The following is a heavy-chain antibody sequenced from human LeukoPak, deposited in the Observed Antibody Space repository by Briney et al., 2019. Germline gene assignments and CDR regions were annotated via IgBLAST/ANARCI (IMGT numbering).Heavy chain of an antibody. V-gene: IGHV4-39*07. J-gene: IGHJ3*02. D-gene: IGHD3-3*01. Sequence: SETLSLTCTVSGGSISSSSYYWGWIRQPPGRGLEWIGSIYYSGSTYYNPSLKSRVTISVDTSKNQFSLKLSSVTAADTAVYYCASTRPRGLWSGSTHNAFDIWGQGPMVTVSS. CDR3: ASTRPRGLWSGSTHNAFDI. CDR1: GGSISSSSYY. CDR2: IYYSGST.